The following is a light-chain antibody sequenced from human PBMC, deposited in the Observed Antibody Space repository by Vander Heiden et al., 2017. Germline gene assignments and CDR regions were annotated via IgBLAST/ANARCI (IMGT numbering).Light chain of an antibody. CDR3: QSYDSSLSGSV. CDR1: SSNIGAGYE. V-gene: IGLV1-40*01. CDR2: GNN. J-gene: IGLJ2*01. Sequence: QSVLTQPPSASGAPGQRVSITCTGSSSNIGAGYEVHWYQHLPETAPKLLIFGNNNRPSGIPDRFSGSKSGTSASLAIAGLQAEDEADYYCQSYDSSLSGSVFGGGTKLTVL.